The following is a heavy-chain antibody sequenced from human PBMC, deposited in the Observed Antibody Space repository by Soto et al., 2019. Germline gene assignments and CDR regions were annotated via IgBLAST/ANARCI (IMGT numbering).Heavy chain of an antibody. D-gene: IGHD2-15*01. CDR3: AKSTGVVVVAATLGAFDI. Sequence: GGSLRLSCAASGFTFSSYAMSWVRQAPGKGLEWVSAISGSGGSTYYADSVKGRFTISRDNSKNTLYLQMNSLRAEDTAVYYCAKSTGVVVVAATLGAFDIWGQGTMVTVSS. CDR1: GFTFSSYA. CDR2: ISGSGGST. V-gene: IGHV3-23*01. J-gene: IGHJ3*02.